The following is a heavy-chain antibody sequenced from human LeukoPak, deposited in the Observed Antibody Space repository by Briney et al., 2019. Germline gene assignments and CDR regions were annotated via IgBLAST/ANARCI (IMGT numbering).Heavy chain of an antibody. D-gene: IGHD5-18*01. CDR3: ASGCYSSFDY. CDR1: GDSLSNNNVA. CDR2: TYYRCKRNT. V-gene: IGHV6-1*01. J-gene: IGHJ4*02. Sequence: SQTLSLTCAISGDSLSNNNVAWNWIRQSPSRGLEWLGRTYYRCKRNTDYAVSVKSRITINSDTSKNQFSLQLNSVTPEDTAVYYCASGCYSSFDYWDQGTLVTVSS.